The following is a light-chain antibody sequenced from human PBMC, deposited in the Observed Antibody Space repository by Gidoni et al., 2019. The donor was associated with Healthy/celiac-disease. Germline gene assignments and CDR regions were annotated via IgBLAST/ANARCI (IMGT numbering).Light chain of an antibody. CDR2: GAS. J-gene: IGKJ1*01. CDR1: QSGSSSY. Sequence: VLTQSPGTLSLSPGERATLSCRASQSGSSSYLAWYQQKPGQAPRLLIYGASSRATGIPDRFSGSGSGTDFTLTISRLEPEDFAVYYCQQYGSSKTFGQGTKVEIK. V-gene: IGKV3-20*01. CDR3: QQYGSSKT.